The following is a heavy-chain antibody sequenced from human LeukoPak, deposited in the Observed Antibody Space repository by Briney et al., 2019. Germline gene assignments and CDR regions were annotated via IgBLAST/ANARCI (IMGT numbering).Heavy chain of an antibody. V-gene: IGHV3-23*01. D-gene: IGHD4-11*01. CDR2: VSGNGATT. CDR1: GFTFSSYA. J-gene: IGHJ4*02. CDR3: ARVPHPTYYFDY. Sequence: GGSLRVSCAASGFTFSSYAMSWVRLAPGKGLEWVSAVSGNGATTYYADSVKGRFTISRDNSKNTLDLQMSSLRAEDTAIYFCARVPHPTYYFDYWGRGTLVTVSS.